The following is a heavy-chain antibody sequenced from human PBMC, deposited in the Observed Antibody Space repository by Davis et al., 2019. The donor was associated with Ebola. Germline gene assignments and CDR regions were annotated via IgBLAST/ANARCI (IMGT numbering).Heavy chain of an antibody. CDR1: GYTFTSYY. J-gene: IGHJ4*02. CDR3: ARVGWFGELLMDY. V-gene: IGHV1-46*01. CDR2: INPSGGST. Sequence: AASVKVSCKASGYTFTSYYMHWVRQAPGQGLEWMGIINPSGGSTSYAQKFQGRVTITRDTSASTAYMELSSLRSEDTAVYYCARVGWFGELLMDYWGQGTLVTVSS. D-gene: IGHD3-10*01.